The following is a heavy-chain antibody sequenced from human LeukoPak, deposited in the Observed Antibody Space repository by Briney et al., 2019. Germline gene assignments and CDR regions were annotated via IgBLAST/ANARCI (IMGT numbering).Heavy chain of an antibody. D-gene: IGHD3-10*01. CDR2: IKEDGSEK. Sequence: GGSVRLSCVASRFTFGNYWMTWVRQAPGKGLEWVANIKEDGSEKYYVDSVKGRFTISRDNAKNSLYLQMSSLRAEDTAVYYCARDYGYDAFDIWGQGTMVTVSS. CDR1: RFTFGNYW. CDR3: ARDYGYDAFDI. J-gene: IGHJ3*02. V-gene: IGHV3-7*01.